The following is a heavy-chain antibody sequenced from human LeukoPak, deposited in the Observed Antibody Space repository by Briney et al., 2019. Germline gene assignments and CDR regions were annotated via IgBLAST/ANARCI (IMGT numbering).Heavy chain of an antibody. CDR3: ARGAFAGSGYYYYYYYMDV. Sequence: PSETLSLTCSVSGGSLSSSYWNWIRQPPGRGLEWIGCVYYSGSTFYNPSLKSRVTISADTSKNQFSLKLSSVTAADTAVYYCARGAFAGSGYYYYYYYMDVWGKGTTVTVSS. V-gene: IGHV4-59*01. D-gene: IGHD3-3*01. J-gene: IGHJ6*03. CDR2: VYYSGST. CDR1: GGSLSSSY.